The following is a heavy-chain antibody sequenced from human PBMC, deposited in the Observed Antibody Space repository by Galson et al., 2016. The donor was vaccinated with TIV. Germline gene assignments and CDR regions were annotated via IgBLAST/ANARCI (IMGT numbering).Heavy chain of an antibody. J-gene: IGHJ4*02. V-gene: IGHV1-69*04. CDR1: GGTFNSYD. Sequence: SVKVSCKASGGTFNSYDISWLRQVPGQGFEWMGRINPAVGLTKYAQRLQGRITITAAYMELSSLRSEDTAVCYCSSASHLVPTVHHYWGQGTLVTVSS. CDR2: INPAVGLT. CDR3: SSASHLVPTVHHY. D-gene: IGHD3-3*02.